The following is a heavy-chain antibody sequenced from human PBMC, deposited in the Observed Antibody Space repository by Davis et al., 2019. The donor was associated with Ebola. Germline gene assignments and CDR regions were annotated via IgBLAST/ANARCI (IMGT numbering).Heavy chain of an antibody. CDR3: ARRRYYYDSSGYYLHDAFDI. V-gene: IGHV4-34*01. Sequence: SETLSLTCAVYGGSFSGYYWSWIRQPPGKGLEWIGEINHSGSTNYNPSLKSRVTISVDTSKKQLSLKLSSVTAADTAVYYCARRRYYYDSSGYYLHDAFDIWGQGTMVTVSS. CDR1: GGSFSGYY. J-gene: IGHJ3*02. CDR2: INHSGST. D-gene: IGHD3-22*01.